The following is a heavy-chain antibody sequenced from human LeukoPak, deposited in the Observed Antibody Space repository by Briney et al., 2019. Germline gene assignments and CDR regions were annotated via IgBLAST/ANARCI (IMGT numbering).Heavy chain of an antibody. CDR3: ARHDYHSNSDAFDV. J-gene: IGHJ3*01. V-gene: IGHV3-48*03. Sequence: GGSLRLSCAASGLTFRSRELSWVRQAPAKGLERDSYISSSGSIIYYADSVKGRFTISRDSAKNSLYLQMNSLRAEDTAVYYCARHDYHSNSDAFDVWGQGTMVTVSS. CDR1: GLTFRSRE. D-gene: IGHD4-23*01. CDR2: ISSSGSII.